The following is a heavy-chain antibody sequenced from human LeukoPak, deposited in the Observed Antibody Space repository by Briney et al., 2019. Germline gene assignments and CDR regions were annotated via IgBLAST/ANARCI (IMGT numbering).Heavy chain of an antibody. J-gene: IGHJ5*02. Sequence: SETLSLTCAVYGGSFSGYYWSWIRQPPGKGLEWIGKINHSGSTNYNPSLKSRVTISVDTSKNQFSLKLSSVTAADTAVYYCARGGGSGSYFRGWFDPWGQGTLVTVSS. CDR3: ARGGGSGSYFRGWFDP. D-gene: IGHD3-10*01. CDR1: GGSFSGYY. CDR2: INHSGST. V-gene: IGHV4-34*01.